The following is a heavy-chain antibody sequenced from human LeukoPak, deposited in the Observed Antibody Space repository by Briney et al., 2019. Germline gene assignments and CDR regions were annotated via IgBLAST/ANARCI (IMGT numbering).Heavy chain of an antibody. J-gene: IGHJ4*02. CDR1: GFSLSTSGVG. CDR2: IYWDDDK. D-gene: IGHD4-17*01. V-gene: IGHV2-5*02. Sequence: SGPTLVNPTQTLTLTCTFSGFSLSTSGVGVGWIRQPPGKALEWLALIYWDDDKRYSTSLKSRLTITKDTSKNQVVLTMTNMDPVDTATYYCAHSQGDYGDYLYYFDYWGQGTLVTVSS. CDR3: AHSQGDYGDYLYYFDY.